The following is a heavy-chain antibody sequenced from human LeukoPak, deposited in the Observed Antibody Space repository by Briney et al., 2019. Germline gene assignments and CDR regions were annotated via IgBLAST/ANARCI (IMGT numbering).Heavy chain of an antibody. J-gene: IGHJ6*03. CDR1: GGFISNYY. CDR2: IYYSGST. V-gene: IGHV4-59*12. CDR3: ARVGGYDWGDYYYYMDV. Sequence: NPSETLSLTCTVSGGFISNYYWNWIRQPPGKGLEWIGSIYYSGSTYYNPSLKSRVTISVDTSKNQFSLKLSSVTAADTAVYYCARVGGYDWGDYYYYMDVWGKGTTVTVSS. D-gene: IGHD5-12*01.